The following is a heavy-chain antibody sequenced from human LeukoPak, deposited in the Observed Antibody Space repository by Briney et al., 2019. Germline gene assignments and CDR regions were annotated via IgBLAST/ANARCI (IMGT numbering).Heavy chain of an antibody. D-gene: IGHD6-13*01. Sequence: GGSLRLSCAASGFTFSSYGMHWVRQAPGKGLEWVAVISYDGSNTYYADSVKGRFTISRDNSKNTLYLQMNSLRAEDTAVYYCAKERDISSSWYLPNYFDYWGQGTLVIVSS. CDR2: ISYDGSNT. CDR3: AKERDISSSWYLPNYFDY. J-gene: IGHJ4*02. V-gene: IGHV3-30*18. CDR1: GFTFSSYG.